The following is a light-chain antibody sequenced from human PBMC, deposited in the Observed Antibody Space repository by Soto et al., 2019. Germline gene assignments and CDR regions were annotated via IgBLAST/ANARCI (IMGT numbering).Light chain of an antibody. Sequence: EIVLTQFTGTLSLSPGERATLSCRASQSVSGNYVTWYQQKGGQAPRLLIYGASSRATGIPDRFSGSGSGTDFTLTISRLEPADSAVYYCQQYGTSPRTFGQGTRLEIK. V-gene: IGKV3-20*01. CDR3: QQYGTSPRT. CDR2: GAS. CDR1: QSVSGNY. J-gene: IGKJ5*01.